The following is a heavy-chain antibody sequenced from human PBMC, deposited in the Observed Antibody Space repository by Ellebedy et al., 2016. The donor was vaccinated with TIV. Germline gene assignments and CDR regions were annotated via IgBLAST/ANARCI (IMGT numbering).Heavy chain of an antibody. CDR2: IGTAGDT. V-gene: IGHV3-13*01. Sequence: GGSLRLSCAASGFTFSSYDMHWVRQGTGKGLEWVSAIGTAGDTYYPGSVKGRFTISRENAKNSLYLQNTSLRAEDTAVYYCARVRFGDTAVDYWGQGTLVTVSS. J-gene: IGHJ4*03. D-gene: IGHD2-21*01. CDR3: ARVRFGDTAVDY. CDR1: GFTFSSYD.